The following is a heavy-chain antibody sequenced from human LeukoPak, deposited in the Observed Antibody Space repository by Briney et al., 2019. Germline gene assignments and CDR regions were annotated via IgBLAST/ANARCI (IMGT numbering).Heavy chain of an antibody. V-gene: IGHV1-18*03. CDR3: ARETLYTNVRGPFDT. J-gene: IGHJ3*02. Sequence: ASVRVSCKASGYSFTSCGISWVRQAPGQGLEWMAWISGYNGHTNYARNFQGRVTLTRDTSTTTAYMELRSLRSDDMAVYYCARETLYTNVRGPFDTWGQGTMVIVSS. D-gene: IGHD2-2*02. CDR1: GYSFTSCG. CDR2: ISGYNGHT.